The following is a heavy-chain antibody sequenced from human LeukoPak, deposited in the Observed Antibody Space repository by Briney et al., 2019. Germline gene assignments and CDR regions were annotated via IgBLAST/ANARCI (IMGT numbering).Heavy chain of an antibody. D-gene: IGHD2-15*01. CDR2: INTITGNP. J-gene: IGHJ4*02. V-gene: IGHV7-4-1*02. Sequence: EASVKVSCKASGYAFTSYAMNWVRQAPGQGLEWMGWINTITGNPTYAQGFTGRFVFSLDTSVTTAYLQISSLKAEDTAVYYCARDISGASCYPGYWGQGSLVTVSS. CDR3: ARDISGASCYPGY. CDR1: GYAFTSYA.